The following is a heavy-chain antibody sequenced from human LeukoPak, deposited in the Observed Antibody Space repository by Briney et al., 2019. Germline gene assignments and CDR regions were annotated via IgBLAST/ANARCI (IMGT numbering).Heavy chain of an antibody. Sequence: GGSLRLSCAASGFTFSSYSMNWVRQAPGKGLEWVSSISSSSSYIYYADSVKGRFTISRDNAKNSLYLQMNSLRAEDTAAYYCPRDPGGAVAEERFDYWGQGTLVTVSS. D-gene: IGHD6-19*01. V-gene: IGHV3-21*01. J-gene: IGHJ4*02. CDR3: PRDPGGAVAEERFDY. CDR2: ISSSSSYI. CDR1: GFTFSSYS.